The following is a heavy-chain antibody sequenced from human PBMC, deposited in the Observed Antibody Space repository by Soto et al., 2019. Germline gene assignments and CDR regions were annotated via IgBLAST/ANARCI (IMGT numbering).Heavy chain of an antibody. CDR2: IYYTGGSP. Sequence: SETLSLTCTVSGGSIRTYYWSWIRQPPGKGLEWIGYIYYTGGSPNYNPSLKSRVAISVDRSKNQFSLKLTSVTAADTAVYYCARAPRGNYGYPSYFDYWGQGTLVTVSS. D-gene: IGHD3-10*01. J-gene: IGHJ4*02. CDR1: GGSIRTYY. V-gene: IGHV4-59*08. CDR3: ARAPRGNYGYPSYFDY.